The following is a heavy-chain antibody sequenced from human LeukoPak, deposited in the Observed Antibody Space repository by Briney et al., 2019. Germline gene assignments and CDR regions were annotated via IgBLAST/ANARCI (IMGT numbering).Heavy chain of an antibody. J-gene: IGHJ1*01. CDR3: AAEIAAAGSSGAPGYFQH. CDR1: GGSISSYY. Sequence: PSETLSLTCTVSGGSISSYYWSWIRQPPGKGLEWIGYIYYSGSTNYNPSLKSRVTISVDTSKNQFSLKLSSVTAADTAVYYCAAEIAAAGSSGAPGYFQHWGQGTLVTVSS. CDR2: IYYSGST. D-gene: IGHD6-13*01. V-gene: IGHV4-59*01.